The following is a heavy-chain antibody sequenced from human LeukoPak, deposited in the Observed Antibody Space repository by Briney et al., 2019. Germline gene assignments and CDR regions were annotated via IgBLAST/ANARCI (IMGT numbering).Heavy chain of an antibody. CDR2: INSDGTST. CDR3: ARDHRGVRDYFDY. D-gene: IGHD3-10*01. J-gene: IGHJ4*02. Sequence: GGSLRLSCAASGFTFSSYWMRWVRQAPGKGLVWVSRINSDGTSTSYADSVKGRFTISRDNSKNTLYLQMNSLRAEDTAVYYCARDHRGVRDYFDYWGQGTLVTVSS. CDR1: GFTFSSYW. V-gene: IGHV3-74*01.